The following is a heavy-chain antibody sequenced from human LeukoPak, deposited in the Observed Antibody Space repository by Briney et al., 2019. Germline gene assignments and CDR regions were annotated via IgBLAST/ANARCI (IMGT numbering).Heavy chain of an antibody. V-gene: IGHV3-21*01. Sequence: GGSLRLSCAASGFTFSSYSMNWVRQAPGKGLEWVSSISSSSSYIYYADSVKGRFTISRDNAKNSPYLQMNSLRAEDTAVYYCARSGGVGSSGWYYYWGQGTLVTVSS. CDR2: ISSSSSYI. CDR1: GFTFSSYS. D-gene: IGHD6-19*01. J-gene: IGHJ4*02. CDR3: ARSGGVGSSGWYYY.